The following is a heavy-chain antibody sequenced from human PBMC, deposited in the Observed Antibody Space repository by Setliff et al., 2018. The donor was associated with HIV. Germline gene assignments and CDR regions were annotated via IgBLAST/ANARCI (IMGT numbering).Heavy chain of an antibody. CDR1: GGSISSGSHF. CDR2: ISTSGTT. CDR3: ARTVRREFRTNVGDHYYFYMDV. V-gene: IGHV4-61*09. Sequence: SETLSLTCTVSGGSISSGSHFWGWIRQPAGKGLEWIGHISTSGTTKYNPSLKSRVTISVDTSKNQFSLKVTSVTAADTAVYYCARTVRREFRTNVGDHYYFYMDVWGKGTTVTVSS. J-gene: IGHJ6*03. D-gene: IGHD3-3*01.